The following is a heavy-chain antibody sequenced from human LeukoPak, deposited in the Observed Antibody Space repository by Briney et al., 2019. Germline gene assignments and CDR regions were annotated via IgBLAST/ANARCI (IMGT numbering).Heavy chain of an antibody. V-gene: IGHV3-23*01. Sequence: GGSLRLSCAASGFTFSSYAMSWVRQAPGKGLEWVSAISGSGRRTYYADSVKGRFTISRDNSKNTVYLQMNSLRAEDTAVYYCAKVAGYYYDSSGYYFDYWGQGTLVTVSS. CDR1: GFTFSSYA. D-gene: IGHD3-22*01. CDR2: ISGSGRRT. J-gene: IGHJ4*02. CDR3: AKVAGYYYDSSGYYFDY.